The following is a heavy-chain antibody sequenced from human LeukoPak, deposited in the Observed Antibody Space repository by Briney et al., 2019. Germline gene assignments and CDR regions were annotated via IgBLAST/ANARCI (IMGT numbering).Heavy chain of an antibody. CDR3: ASWYDYVWGSHRPSIDY. Sequence: SETLSLTCTVSGGSISSSSYYWGWIRQPPGKGLEWIGSIYYSGSTYYNPSLKSRVTISVDTSKNQFSLKLSSVTAADTAVYYCASWYDYVWGSHRPSIDYWGQGTLVTVSS. CDR2: IYYSGST. CDR1: GGSISSSSYY. V-gene: IGHV4-39*01. J-gene: IGHJ4*02. D-gene: IGHD3-16*02.